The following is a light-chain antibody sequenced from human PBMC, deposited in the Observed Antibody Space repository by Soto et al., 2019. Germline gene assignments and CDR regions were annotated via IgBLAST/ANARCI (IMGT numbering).Light chain of an antibody. J-gene: IGKJ5*01. CDR2: DAS. CDR1: QGISSA. CDR3: PQSNNYSLIT. Sequence: AIQLTQSPSSLSASVGDRVTITCRASQGISSALAWYQQKPGKAPKLLIYDASSLESGVPSRFSGSGSGTDFTLTISSLHPKDFATYYCPQSNNYSLITFGQGTRLEIK. V-gene: IGKV1D-13*01.